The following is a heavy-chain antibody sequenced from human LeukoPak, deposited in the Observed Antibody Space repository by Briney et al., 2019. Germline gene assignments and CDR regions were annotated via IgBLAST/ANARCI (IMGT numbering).Heavy chain of an antibody. Sequence: SETLSLTCTVSGGSISSGSFYWSWIRQPAEKGLEWIGRIYTSGSTDYNPSLKSRVTISVDTSKNQFSLKLSSVTAADTAVFYCARGIAAAGEHFDYWGQGTLVTVSS. CDR1: GGSISSGSFY. J-gene: IGHJ4*02. CDR3: ARGIAAAGEHFDY. D-gene: IGHD6-13*01. CDR2: IYTSGST. V-gene: IGHV4-61*02.